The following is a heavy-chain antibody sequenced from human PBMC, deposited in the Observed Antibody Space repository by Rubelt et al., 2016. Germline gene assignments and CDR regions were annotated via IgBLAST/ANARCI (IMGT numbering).Heavy chain of an antibody. V-gene: IGHV3-7*01. J-gene: IGHJ3*02. CDR2: IKQDGSEK. CDR3: ATPMVNDYGDPTDAFDI. D-gene: IGHD4-17*01. Sequence: GSLRLSCAASGFTFSSYWMSWVRQAPGKGLEWVANIKQDGSEKYYVDSVKGRFTISRDNAKNSLYLQMNSLRAEDTDVYYCATPMVNDYGDPTDAFDIWGQGTMVTVSS. CDR1: GFTFSSYW.